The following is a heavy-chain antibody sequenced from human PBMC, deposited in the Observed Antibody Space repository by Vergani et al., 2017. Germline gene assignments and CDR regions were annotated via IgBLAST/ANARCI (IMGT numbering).Heavy chain of an antibody. CDR1: GGSISSYY. J-gene: IGHJ4*02. D-gene: IGHD3-22*01. CDR3: ARAPEDYYDSSGYFFDY. V-gene: IGHV4-59*01. CDR2: IYYSGST. Sequence: QVQLQESGPGLVKPSETLSLPCTVSGGSISSYYWSWIRQPPGKGLEWIGYIYYSGSTNYNPSLKSRVTISVDTSKNQFSLKLSSVTAADTAVYYCARAPEDYYDSSGYFFDYWGQGTLVTVSS.